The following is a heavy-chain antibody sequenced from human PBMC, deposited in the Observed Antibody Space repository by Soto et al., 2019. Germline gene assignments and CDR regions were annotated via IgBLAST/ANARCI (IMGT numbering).Heavy chain of an antibody. CDR1: GFALDYYA. V-gene: IGHV3-9*01. CDR3: AKDIAGSPAYLGMDV. J-gene: IGHJ6*02. Sequence: GGSLRLSWVASGFALDYYAMHWVRQGPGKGLEWVAGINWNSVSIDYADSVKGRFTITRDNAGNSLFLQMDSLRPDDTALYYCAKDIAGSPAYLGMDVWGRGTTVTVSS. CDR2: INWNSVSI. D-gene: IGHD3-10*01.